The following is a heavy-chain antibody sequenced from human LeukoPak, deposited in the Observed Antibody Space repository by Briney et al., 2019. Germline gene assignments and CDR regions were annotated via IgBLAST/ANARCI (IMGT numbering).Heavy chain of an antibody. V-gene: IGHV3-23*01. CDR2: MSGSGGIT. CDR1: GFTFSSYA. Sequence: PGGSLRLSRAASGFTFSSYAMSWVRQAPGKGLKWVSGMSGSGGITYYADSVKGRFTISRDNSKNTLHLQMNSLRAEDTAVYYCAIRIGSCSGGYCAYWGQGTLVTVSS. J-gene: IGHJ4*02. D-gene: IGHD2-15*01. CDR3: AIRIGSCSGGYCAY.